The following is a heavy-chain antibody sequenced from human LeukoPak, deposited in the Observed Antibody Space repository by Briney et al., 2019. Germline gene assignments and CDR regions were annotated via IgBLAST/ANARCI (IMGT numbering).Heavy chain of an antibody. J-gene: IGHJ4*02. D-gene: IGHD2-21*02. CDR2: IRYDGSNK. V-gene: IGHV3-30*02. Sequence: GGSLRLSCAASGFTFSSYGMHWVRQAPGKGLEWVAFIRYDGSNKYYADSVKGRFTISRDNAENSLYLQMNSLRAEDTAVYYCAREAAYCGGDCYSGDYWGQGTLVTVSS. CDR1: GFTFSSYG. CDR3: AREAAYCGGDCYSGDY.